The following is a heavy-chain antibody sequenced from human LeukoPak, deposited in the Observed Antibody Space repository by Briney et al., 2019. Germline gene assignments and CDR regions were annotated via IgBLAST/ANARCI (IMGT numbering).Heavy chain of an antibody. Sequence: ASVKVSCKASGYTFTGYYMHWVRQAPGQGLEWMGWINPNSGGTKYAKKFQGRVTMTRDTSISTGYMELSRLRSGDTAVYYCARGEVSSWYDYFQHWGQGSLVTVSS. CDR1: GYTFTGYY. V-gene: IGHV1-2*02. J-gene: IGHJ1*01. CDR3: ARGEVSSWYDYFQH. D-gene: IGHD6-13*01. CDR2: INPNSGGT.